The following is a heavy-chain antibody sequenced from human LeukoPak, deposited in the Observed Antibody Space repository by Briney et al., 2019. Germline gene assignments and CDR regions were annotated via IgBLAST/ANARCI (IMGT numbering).Heavy chain of an antibody. CDR1: GFTFGDYA. Sequence: GGSLRLSCTASGFTFGDYAMSWVRQAPGKGLEWVGFIRSKAYGGTTEYAASVKGRFTISRDDSKSIAYLQMNSLKTEDTAVYYCTRDLGRRDYWGQGTLVTVSS. J-gene: IGHJ4*02. V-gene: IGHV3-49*04. CDR2: IRSKAYGGTT. CDR3: TRDLGRRDY.